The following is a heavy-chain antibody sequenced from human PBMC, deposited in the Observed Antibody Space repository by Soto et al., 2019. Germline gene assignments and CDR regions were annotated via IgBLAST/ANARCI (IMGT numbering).Heavy chain of an antibody. CDR1: GCTFSSYA. V-gene: IGHV1-69*13. J-gene: IGHJ6*02. CDR3: AREYSGYDSAYYYGMDV. Sequence: ASVKVSCKASGCTFSSYAISWVRQAPGQGLEWMGGIIPIFGTANYAQKFQGRVTITADESTSTAYMQLSSLRSEDTAVYYCAREYSGYDSAYYYGMDVWGQGTTVTVSS. D-gene: IGHD5-12*01. CDR2: IIPIFGTA.